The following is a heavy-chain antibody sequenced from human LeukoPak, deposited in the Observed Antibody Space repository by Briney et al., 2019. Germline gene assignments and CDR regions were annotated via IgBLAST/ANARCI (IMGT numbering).Heavy chain of an antibody. D-gene: IGHD3-22*01. J-gene: IGHJ4*02. V-gene: IGHV3-23*01. Sequence: GGSLRLSCAASGFTFSSYAMSWVRQAPGKGLEWVSAISGSGGSTYYADSVKGRFTISRDNSKNTLYLQMNSLRAEGTAVYYCAKAYYYYDSSGYYFWGQGTLVTVSS. CDR2: ISGSGGST. CDR3: AKAYYYYDSSGYYF. CDR1: GFTFSSYA.